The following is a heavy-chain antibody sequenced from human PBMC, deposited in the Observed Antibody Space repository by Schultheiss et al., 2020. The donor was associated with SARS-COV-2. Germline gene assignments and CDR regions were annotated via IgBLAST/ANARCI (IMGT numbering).Heavy chain of an antibody. CDR1: GFTFSSYA. Sequence: GESLKISCAASGFTFSSYAMSWVRQAPGKGLEWVSAISNTGGSTYYADSVKGRFTISRDNAKNSLYLQMNSLRAEDTALYYCAKDVGDFDYWGQGTLVTVSS. CDR2: ISNTGGST. V-gene: IGHV3-23*01. D-gene: IGHD3-3*01. J-gene: IGHJ4*02. CDR3: AKDVGDFDY.